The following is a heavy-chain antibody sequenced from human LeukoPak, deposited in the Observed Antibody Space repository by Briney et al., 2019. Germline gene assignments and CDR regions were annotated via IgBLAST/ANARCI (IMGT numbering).Heavy chain of an antibody. CDR2: IRSKANNYAT. D-gene: IGHD1-26*01. V-gene: IGHV3-73*01. CDR3: IRGAASGSYYGLDV. Sequence: PGRSLRLSCAASGFTFSGSTIHWVRQASGEGLEWVGRIRSKANNYATAYATSVKGRFTLSRDDSNNTAYLQMNSLKTEDTAVYFCIRGAASGSYYGLDVWGQGATVTVSS. J-gene: IGHJ6*02. CDR1: GFTFSGST.